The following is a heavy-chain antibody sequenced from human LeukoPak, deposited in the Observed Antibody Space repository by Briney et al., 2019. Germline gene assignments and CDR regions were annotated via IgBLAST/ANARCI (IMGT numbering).Heavy chain of an antibody. V-gene: IGHV3-15*01. CDR1: GFTFNNAW. D-gene: IGHD3-3*01. CDR3: TTGFFGAVNDAFDI. J-gene: IGHJ3*02. CDR2: IYSKTDGGTA. Sequence: GGSLRLSCAASGFTFNNAWMNWVRQAPGKGLEWVGRIYSKTDGGTADYAAPVKGRFTISRDDSKNTLWLQMNSLKTEDTAVYYCTTGFFGAVNDAFDIWGQGTMVIVSS.